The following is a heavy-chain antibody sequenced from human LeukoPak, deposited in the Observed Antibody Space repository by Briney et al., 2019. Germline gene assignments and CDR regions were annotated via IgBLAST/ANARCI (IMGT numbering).Heavy chain of an antibody. V-gene: IGHV4-31*03. D-gene: IGHD5/OR15-5a*01. Sequence: PSETLSLTCTVSGGSISSGGYYWSWIRQHPGKGLEWIGYIYYSGSTYYNPSLKSRVTISVDTSKNQFSLKLSSVTAADTAVYYCARVSVAHTSQYFQHWGQGTLVTVSS. CDR1: GGSISSGGYY. J-gene: IGHJ1*01. CDR3: ARVSVAHTSQYFQH. CDR2: IYYSGST.